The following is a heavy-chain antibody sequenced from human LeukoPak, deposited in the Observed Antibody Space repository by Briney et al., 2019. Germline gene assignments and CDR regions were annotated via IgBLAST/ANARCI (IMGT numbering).Heavy chain of an antibody. CDR1: GVSIKANSDY. D-gene: IGHD5-12*01. CDR3: ARDGRSGYEDL. J-gene: IGHJ5*02. Sequence: SETLSLTCTVSGVSIKANSDYWGWLRQPPGKGLEWIGSIYHVGGTYYNPSLKSRVTISIDTSKNQFSLKLTSVTAADTAIYYCARDGRSGYEDLWGPGTLVTVSS. CDR2: IYHVGGT. V-gene: IGHV4-39*07.